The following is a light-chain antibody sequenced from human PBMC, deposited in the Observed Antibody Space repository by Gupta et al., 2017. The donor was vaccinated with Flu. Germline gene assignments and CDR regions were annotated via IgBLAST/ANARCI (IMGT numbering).Light chain of an antibody. CDR3: ASWDDSLSGQVV. V-gene: IGLV1-44*01. J-gene: IGLJ2*01. Sequence: QSGLTQPPSAPGPPGQRFSTPCSGSSTSIGSNTVNWYQHLPGTAPKILIYVNKQRPSGVPDRFSGSKSGSSASLAISGLQAEDEADYYCASWDDSLSGQVVFGGGTKLTVL. CDR2: VNK. CDR1: STSIGSNT.